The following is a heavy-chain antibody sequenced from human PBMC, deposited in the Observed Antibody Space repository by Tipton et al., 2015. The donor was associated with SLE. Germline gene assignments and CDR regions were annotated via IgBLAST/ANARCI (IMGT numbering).Heavy chain of an antibody. CDR1: GFTLSSYG. CDR3: ARTYYNILVAFDM. Sequence: SLRLSCAASGFTLSSYGMHWVRQAPGKGLEWVAFIRFDGSDKNFVDSLKGRFTVSRDNSKNTLYLQMNSLRAEDTAVYYCARTYYNILVAFDMWGQGTMVTVSS. J-gene: IGHJ3*02. D-gene: IGHD3-9*01. CDR2: IRFDGSDK. V-gene: IGHV3-30*02.